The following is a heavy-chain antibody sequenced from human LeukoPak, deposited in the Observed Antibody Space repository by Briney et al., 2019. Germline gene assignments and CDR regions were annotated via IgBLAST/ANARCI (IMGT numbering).Heavy chain of an antibody. CDR3: ARDASGFYYTSGVIED. V-gene: IGHV3-7*01. CDR2: LKHDGSAA. J-gene: IGHJ4*02. D-gene: IGHD3-22*01. CDR1: GSFLGAYS. Sequence: GGSWSLSFEAPGSFLGAYSMSGFGRPPGRGRGWVPKLKHDGSAANYLDSVRGRFTVSRDNAKNSVYLQMNGLRADDTAMYYCARDASGFYYTSGVIEDWGRGTLVTVSS.